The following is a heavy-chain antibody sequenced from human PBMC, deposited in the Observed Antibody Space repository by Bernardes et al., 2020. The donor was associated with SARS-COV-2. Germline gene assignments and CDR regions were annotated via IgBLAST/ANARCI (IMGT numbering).Heavy chain of an antibody. Sequence: GGSLRLSCEASEFAFSRYGMHWVRQAPGKGLEWVAVIWYDGSNKYYADSVKGRFTISRDNSKNTLYLQMNSLRAEDTAVYYCARDHPSMTTVTELHPWGQGTLVTVSS. CDR3: ARDHPSMTTVTELHP. CDR1: EFAFSRYG. CDR2: IWYDGSNK. V-gene: IGHV3-33*08. D-gene: IGHD4-17*01. J-gene: IGHJ5*02.